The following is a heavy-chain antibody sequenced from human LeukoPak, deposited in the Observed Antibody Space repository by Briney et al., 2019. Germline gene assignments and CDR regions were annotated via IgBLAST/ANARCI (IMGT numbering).Heavy chain of an antibody. Sequence: GGSLRLSCAASGFTFSSYSMNWVRQAPGKGLEWVSYISSSSSTIYYADSVKGRFTISRDNAKNSLYLQMNSLGAEDTAVYYCARSQLTYAFDIWGQGTMVTVSS. V-gene: IGHV3-48*01. CDR1: GFTFSSYS. D-gene: IGHD1-20*01. CDR3: ARSQLTYAFDI. J-gene: IGHJ3*02. CDR2: ISSSSSTI.